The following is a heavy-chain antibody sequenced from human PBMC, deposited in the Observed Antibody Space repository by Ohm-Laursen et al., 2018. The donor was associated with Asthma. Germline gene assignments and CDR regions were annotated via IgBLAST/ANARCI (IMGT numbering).Heavy chain of an antibody. V-gene: IGHV3-33*08. J-gene: IGHJ5*02. CDR1: GFTFSSYD. CDR3: ARDFCTGGFCPKAFDP. D-gene: IGHD2-8*02. CDR2: IWYGGTNK. Sequence: SLRLSCTASGFTFSSYDMYWVRQAPGKGLEFVAVIWYGGTNKYYADSVQGRFTISRDIAKNTLYLEMHSLRAEDTGVYFCARDFCTGGFCPKAFDPWGQGTLVTVSS.